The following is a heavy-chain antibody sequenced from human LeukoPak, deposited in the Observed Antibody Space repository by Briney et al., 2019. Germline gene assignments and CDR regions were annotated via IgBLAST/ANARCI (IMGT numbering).Heavy chain of an antibody. CDR3: ARDSLTMIVGRQKRGLDY. J-gene: IGHJ4*02. CDR1: GFTFDDYG. CDR2: ILWSGGST. V-gene: IGHV3-20*04. Sequence: PGGSLRLSCAASGFTFDDYGMSWVRQAPGKGLEWVSGILWSGGSTGYADSVKGRFTISRDNAKNSLYLQMNSLRAEDTAVYYCARDSLTMIVGRQKRGLDYWGQGTLVTVSS. D-gene: IGHD3-22*01.